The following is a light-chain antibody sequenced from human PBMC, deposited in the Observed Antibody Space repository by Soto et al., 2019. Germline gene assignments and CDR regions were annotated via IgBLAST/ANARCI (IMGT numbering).Light chain of an antibody. J-gene: IGKJ1*01. CDR3: QHYGTSRT. CDR2: GAY. V-gene: IGKV3-20*01. CDR1: QSIPNDY. Sequence: EIVLTQSPGTLSLSPGERATLSCRASQSIPNDYIAWYQQKPGQAPRLLIFGAYRRATGFPDRFSGSGSGTDFTLTISRLEPEDFAVYYCQHYGTSRTFGQGTKVDI.